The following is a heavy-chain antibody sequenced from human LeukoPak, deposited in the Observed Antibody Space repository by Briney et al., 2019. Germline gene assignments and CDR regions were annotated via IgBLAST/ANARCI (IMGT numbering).Heavy chain of an antibody. CDR3: ARGRRRDRDGYKSPGSWFDS. V-gene: IGHV4-61*09. Sequence: KTSQTLSLTCTVSGGSTSSGGYFWTWTRQPTGKRLDWIGHIYDSGNTNYNPSLWSRVTISVDMSKNEFSLKLSSVTAADTAVYFCARGRRRDRDGYKSPGSWFDSWGQGTLVTVSS. CDR2: IYDSGNT. J-gene: IGHJ5*01. D-gene: IGHD5-24*01. CDR1: GGSTSSGGYF.